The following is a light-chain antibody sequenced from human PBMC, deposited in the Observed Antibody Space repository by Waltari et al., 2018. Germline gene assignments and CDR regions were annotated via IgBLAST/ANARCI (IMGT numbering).Light chain of an antibody. CDR2: GAS. V-gene: IGKV3-20*01. CDR1: QSVSRT. Sequence: PGERATLSCRASQSVSRTLAWYQQKPGQAPRLLIYGASSRATGIPDRFSGSGSGTDFTLTISRLEPEDFAVYYCQHYVRLPATFGQGTKVEIK. J-gene: IGKJ1*01. CDR3: QHYVRLPAT.